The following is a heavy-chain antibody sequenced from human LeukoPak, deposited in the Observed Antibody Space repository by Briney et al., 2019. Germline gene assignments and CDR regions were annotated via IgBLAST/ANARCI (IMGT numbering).Heavy chain of an antibody. CDR2: ISYSGSGST. V-gene: IGHV4-59*01. CDR1: GGSTSSYY. D-gene: IGHD4-23*01. CDR3: ARAGGNTYYFDY. Sequence: PSETLSLTCTASGGSTSSYYWSWIRQPPGKGLEWIGYISYSGSGSTNYNPSLKSRVTISVDTSKNQFSLKLSSVTAADTAVYYCARAGGNTYYFDYWGQGTLITVSS. J-gene: IGHJ4*02.